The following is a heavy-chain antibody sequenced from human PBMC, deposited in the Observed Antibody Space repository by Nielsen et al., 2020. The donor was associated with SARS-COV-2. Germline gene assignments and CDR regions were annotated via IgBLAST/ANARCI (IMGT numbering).Heavy chain of an antibody. J-gene: IGHJ6*02. CDR2: ISSSGSII. V-gene: IGHV3-11*04. CDR3: ARYSSGWYGPGVDV. Sequence: GGSLRLSCAASGFIFRDYYMTWIRQAPGKGLEWVSYISSSGSIINYADSVKGRFTISRDDAKNSVYLQMTSLRGDDTAVYYCARYSSGWYGPGVDVWGQGTTVIVSS. CDR1: GFIFRDYY. D-gene: IGHD6-19*01.